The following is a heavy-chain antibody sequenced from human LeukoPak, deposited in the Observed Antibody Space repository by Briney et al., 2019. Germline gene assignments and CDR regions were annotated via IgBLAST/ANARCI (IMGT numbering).Heavy chain of an antibody. V-gene: IGHV3-23*01. CDR3: AQDLAWGAFDH. D-gene: IGHD7-27*01. Sequence: GGSLRLSCAASGFIFSSHAMNWVRQAPGKGLEWVSVISGSGGMTYYADSVKGRFTVSRDNSKNTLFLQMNSLRVEDTAVYYCAQDLAWGAFDHWGQGTLVTVSS. J-gene: IGHJ4*02. CDR1: GFIFSSHA. CDR2: ISGSGGMT.